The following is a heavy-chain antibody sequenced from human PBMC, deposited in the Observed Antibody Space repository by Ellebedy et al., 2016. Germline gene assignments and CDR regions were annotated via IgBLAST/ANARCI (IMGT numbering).Heavy chain of an antibody. CDR3: ARGTYYYDSSGYACSS. D-gene: IGHD3-22*01. J-gene: IGHJ5*02. CDR1: GFTFSNYS. V-gene: IGHV3-21*01. CDR2: ISRSINYI. Sequence: GESLKISCAASGFTFSNYSMNWVRQAPGKGLEWVSSISRSINYIYYADSVKGRFTISRDNAKNSLYLQMNSLRAEDTAVYYCARGTYYYDSSGYACSSWGQGTLVTVSS.